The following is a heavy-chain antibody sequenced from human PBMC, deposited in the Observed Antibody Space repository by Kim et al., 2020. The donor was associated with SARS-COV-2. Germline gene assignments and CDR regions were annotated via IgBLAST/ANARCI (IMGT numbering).Heavy chain of an antibody. J-gene: IGHJ5*02. V-gene: IGHV4-34*01. CDR2: INHSGST. D-gene: IGHD3-9*01. CDR1: GGSFSGYY. Sequence: SETLSLTCAVYGGSFSGYYWSWIRQPPGKGLEWIGEINHSGSTNYNPSLKSRVTISVDTSKNQFSLKLSSVTAADTAVYYCARRVYILTGYRYSPMYNWFDPWGQGTLVTVSS. CDR3: ARRVYILTGYRYSPMYNWFDP.